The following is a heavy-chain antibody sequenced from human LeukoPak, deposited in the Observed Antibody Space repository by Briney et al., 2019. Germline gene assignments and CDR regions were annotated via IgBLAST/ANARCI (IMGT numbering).Heavy chain of an antibody. CDR3: VSPRGFSYGYFDY. J-gene: IGHJ4*02. V-gene: IGHV4-39*01. Sequence: PSETLSLTCTVSSGSISSSSAYGGWIRQPPGKGLEWIGSIYYSKNTYYNPSLKSRVTISADTSKNQFSLTLGSVSATDTAVYYCVSPRGFSYGYFDYWGQGTLVTVSS. CDR1: SGSISSSSAY. CDR2: IYYSKNT. D-gene: IGHD5-18*01.